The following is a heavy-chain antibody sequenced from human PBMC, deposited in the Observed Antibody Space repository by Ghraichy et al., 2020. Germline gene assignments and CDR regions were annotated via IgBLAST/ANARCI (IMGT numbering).Heavy chain of an antibody. Sequence: SETLSLTCTVSGGSISSGDYYWSWIRQHPGKGLEWIGYMYYSGSTYYNPSLKSRVTISVDTSKNQFSLKLRSVTAADTAVYYCARDSSYYESSYWGQGTLVTVSS. J-gene: IGHJ4*02. V-gene: IGHV4-31*03. CDR3: ARDSSYYESSY. D-gene: IGHD3-22*01. CDR1: GGSISSGDYY. CDR2: MYYSGST.